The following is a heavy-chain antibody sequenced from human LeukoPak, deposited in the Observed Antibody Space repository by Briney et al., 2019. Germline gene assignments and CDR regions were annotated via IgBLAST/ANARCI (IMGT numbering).Heavy chain of an antibody. V-gene: IGHV4-30-4*01. Sequence: SETLSLTCTVSGGSLSSGDYYWSWIRQPPGKGLEWIGYIYYSGSTYYNPSLKSRVTISVDTSKNQFSLKLSSVTAADTAVYYCARDPTTVTTIFDSWGQGILVTVSS. D-gene: IGHD4-11*01. CDR2: IYYSGST. CDR1: GGSLSSGDYY. J-gene: IGHJ4*02. CDR3: ARDPTTVTTIFDS.